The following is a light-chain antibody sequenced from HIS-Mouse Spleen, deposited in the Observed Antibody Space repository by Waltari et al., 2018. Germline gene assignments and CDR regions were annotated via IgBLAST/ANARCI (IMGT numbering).Light chain of an antibody. J-gene: IGLJ3*02. CDR1: SSNIGSNS. CDR3: AAWDDSLSGPV. V-gene: IGLV1-47*01. Sequence: QSVLTQPPSASGTPGQRVTISCSGSSSNIGSNSVYWYQQLPGTAPHLLIYRNNQRPSGVPDRFSGSKSGTSASLAISGLRSEDEADYYCAAWDDSLSGPVFGGGTKLTVL. CDR2: RNN.